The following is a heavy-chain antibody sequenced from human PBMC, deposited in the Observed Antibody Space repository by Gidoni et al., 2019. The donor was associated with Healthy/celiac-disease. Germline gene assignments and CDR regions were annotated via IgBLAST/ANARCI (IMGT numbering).Heavy chain of an antibody. V-gene: IGHV3-33*01. Sequence: QVQLVESGGGVVQPGRSLRLSCAGSGFTFSSYGMHWVRQAPGKGLEWVAVIWYDGSNKYYADSVKGRFTISRDNSKNTLYLQMNSLRAEDTAVYYCARDRGFKTEYYFDYWGQGTLVTVSS. CDR2: IWYDGSNK. J-gene: IGHJ4*02. CDR3: ARDRGFKTEYYFDY. CDR1: GFTFSSYG. D-gene: IGHD2-15*01.